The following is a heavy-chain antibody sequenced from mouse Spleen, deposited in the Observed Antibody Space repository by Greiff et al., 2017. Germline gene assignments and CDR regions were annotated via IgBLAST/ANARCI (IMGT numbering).Heavy chain of an antibody. J-gene: IGHJ4*01. V-gene: IGHV5-9-3*01. Sequence: EVQGVESGGGLVKPGGSLKLSCAASGFTFSSYAMSWVRQTPEKRLEWVATISSGGSYTYYPDSVKGRFTISRDNAKNTLYLQMSSLRSEDTAMYYCARNGLGDAMDYWGQGTSVTVSS. D-gene: IGHD4-1*01. CDR3: ARNGLGDAMDY. CDR2: ISSGGSYT. CDR1: GFTFSSYA.